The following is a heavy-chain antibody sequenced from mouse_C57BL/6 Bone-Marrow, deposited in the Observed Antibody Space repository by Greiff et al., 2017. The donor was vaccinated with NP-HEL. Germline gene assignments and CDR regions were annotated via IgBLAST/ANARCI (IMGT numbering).Heavy chain of an antibody. V-gene: IGHV1-7*01. CDR2: INPSSGYT. CDR1: GYTFTSYW. D-gene: IGHD5-5*01. CDR3: AREELPKDYFDY. J-gene: IGHJ2*01. Sequence: VQLQQSGAELAKPGASVKLSCKASGYTFTSYWMHWVKQRPGQGLEWIGYINPSSGYTKYNQKCKDKATLTADNSSSTAYMQRSSLTYEDSAVYYCAREELPKDYFDYWGQGTTLTVSS.